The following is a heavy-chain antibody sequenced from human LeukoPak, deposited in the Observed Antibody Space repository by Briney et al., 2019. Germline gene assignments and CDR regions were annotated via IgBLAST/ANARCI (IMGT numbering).Heavy chain of an antibody. CDR1: GFAFSSYE. CDR3: ARDSTEYDYGDNFDY. D-gene: IGHD4-17*01. CDR2: ISSSGSTI. Sequence: GGSLRLSCAASGFAFSSYEMIWVRQAPGKGLEWVSYISSSGSTIYYADSVKGRFTISRDNAKNSLYLQMNSLRAEDTAVYYCARDSTEYDYGDNFDYWGQGTLVTVSS. V-gene: IGHV3-48*03. J-gene: IGHJ4*02.